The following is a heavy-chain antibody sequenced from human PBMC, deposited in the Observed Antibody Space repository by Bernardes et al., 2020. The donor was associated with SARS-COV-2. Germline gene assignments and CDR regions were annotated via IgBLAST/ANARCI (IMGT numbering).Heavy chain of an antibody. CDR3: ARQDIGAIFGVVITPAGMDV. Sequence: SETLSLTCTVSGGSISSYYWSWIRQPPGKGLEWIGYIYYSGSTNYNPSLKSRVTISVDTSKSQFSLKLSSVTPADTAVYYCARQDIGAIFGVVITPAGMDVWGQGTAGTVSS. CDR1: GGSISSYY. J-gene: IGHJ6*02. D-gene: IGHD3-3*01. CDR2: IYYSGST. V-gene: IGHV4-59*08.